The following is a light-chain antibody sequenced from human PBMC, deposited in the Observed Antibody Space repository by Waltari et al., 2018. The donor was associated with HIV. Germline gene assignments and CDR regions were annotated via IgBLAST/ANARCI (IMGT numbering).Light chain of an antibody. V-gene: IGKV1-39*01. CDR3: QQSYNNPRT. J-gene: IGKJ1*01. CDR2: VAS. Sequence: DIQMTQSPSSLSASVGDRVTLTCRASQTISSYLNWYQQKPGQAPKPLMYVASSLQSGVPSRFSGSGSGTDFTLTISNLQPEDFATYYCQQSYNNPRTFGQGTKVEI. CDR1: QTISSY.